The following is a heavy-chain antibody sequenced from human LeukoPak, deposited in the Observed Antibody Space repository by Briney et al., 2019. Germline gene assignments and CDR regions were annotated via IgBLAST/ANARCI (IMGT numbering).Heavy chain of an antibody. CDR2: FDPEDGET. J-gene: IGHJ6*03. Sequence: GASVKVSCKVSGYTLTELSMHWVRQAPGKGLEWMGGFDPEDGETIYAQKFQGRVTMTEDTSTDTAYMELSSLRSEDTAVYYCARAWMGYQLLNYYYYYMDVWGKGTTVTISS. V-gene: IGHV1-24*01. D-gene: IGHD2-2*01. CDR1: GYTLTELS. CDR3: ARAWMGYQLLNYYYYYMDV.